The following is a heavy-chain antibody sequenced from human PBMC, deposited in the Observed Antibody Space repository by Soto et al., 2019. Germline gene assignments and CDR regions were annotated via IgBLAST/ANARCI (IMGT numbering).Heavy chain of an antibody. CDR1: GFTFSSYG. V-gene: IGHV3-30*03. D-gene: IGHD6-19*01. CDR2: ISYDGSNK. CDR3: VVAVAGTGFDY. J-gene: IGHJ4*02. Sequence: GGSLRLSCAASGFTFSSYGMHWVRRAPGKGLEWVAVISYDGSNKYYADSVKGRFTISRDNSKNTLYLQMNSLRAEDTAVYYCVVAVAGTGFDYWGQGXLVTVSS.